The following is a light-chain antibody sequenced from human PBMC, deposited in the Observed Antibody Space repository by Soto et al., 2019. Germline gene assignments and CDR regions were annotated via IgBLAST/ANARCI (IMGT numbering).Light chain of an antibody. Sequence: QSVLTQPPPVSGSPGQSVAISCTGNSSDVGSYNRVSWYQQPPGAAPKLMIYEVSNRPSGVPDRFSGSKSGNTASLTISGLQAEDEADYYCNSYTGSSTYVFGTGTKVTVL. J-gene: IGLJ1*01. CDR2: EVS. V-gene: IGLV2-18*02. CDR1: SSDVGSYNR. CDR3: NSYTGSSTYV.